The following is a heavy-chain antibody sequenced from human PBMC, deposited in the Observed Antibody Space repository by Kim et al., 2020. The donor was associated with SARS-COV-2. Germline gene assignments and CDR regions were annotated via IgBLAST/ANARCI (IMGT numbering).Heavy chain of an antibody. J-gene: IGHJ3*02. V-gene: IGHV3-53*01. CDR3: ARDRGYSYEGMANAFDI. Sequence: GGSLRLSCAASGFTVSSNYMSWVRQAPGKGLEWVSVIYSGGSTYYADSVKGRFTISRDNSKNTLYLQMNSLRAEDTAVYYCARDRGYSYEGMANAFDIWGQGTMVTVSS. CDR1: GFTVSSNY. D-gene: IGHD5-18*01. CDR2: IYSGGST.